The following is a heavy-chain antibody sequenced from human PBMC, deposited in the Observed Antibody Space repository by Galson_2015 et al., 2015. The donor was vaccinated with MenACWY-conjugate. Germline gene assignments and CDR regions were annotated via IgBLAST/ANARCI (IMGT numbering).Heavy chain of an antibody. J-gene: IGHJ4*02. CDR3: AREGFCSDGNCYFYDY. V-gene: IGHV3-23*01. D-gene: IGHD2-15*01. CDR2: MSRGGTS. CDR1: GFTFSNYG. Sequence: SLRLSCAASGFTFSNYGMAWVRQAPGKGLDWVSAMSRGGTSYYAASVKGRFTISRDNSKNTRYLQMNSLRVEDTAVYYCAREGFCSDGNCYFYDYWGQGTLVTVSS.